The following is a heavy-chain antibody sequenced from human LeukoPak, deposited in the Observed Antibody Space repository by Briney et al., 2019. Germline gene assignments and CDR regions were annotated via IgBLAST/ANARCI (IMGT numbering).Heavy chain of an antibody. V-gene: IGHV4-39*07. D-gene: IGHD2/OR15-2a*01. CDR2: VYGDGST. Sequence: SETLALTCTVSGGSIRNGAYFWAWVRKPPGKGLEWIGSVYGDGSTRYSPSLQSRVAISVDTFSNHFSLTLASVTAADSAVYYCARQFDEYKFPRYMDVWGKGTTVTVSS. CDR1: GGSIRNGAYF. J-gene: IGHJ6*03. CDR3: ARQFDEYKFPRYMDV.